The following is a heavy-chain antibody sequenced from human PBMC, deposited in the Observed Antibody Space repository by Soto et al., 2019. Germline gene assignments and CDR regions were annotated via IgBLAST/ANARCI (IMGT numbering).Heavy chain of an antibody. J-gene: IGHJ5*02. Sequence: GGSLRLSCAASGFTFSSYNMNWVRQAPGKGLEWVSSISSSSSTIYYADSVKGRFTISRDNAKNSLYLQMNSLRAEDTAVYYCAREWDGDGYNSGWFDPWGQGTLVTVSS. CDR3: AREWDGDGYNSGWFDP. CDR2: ISSSSSTI. D-gene: IGHD5-12*01. CDR1: GFTFSSYN. V-gene: IGHV3-48*01.